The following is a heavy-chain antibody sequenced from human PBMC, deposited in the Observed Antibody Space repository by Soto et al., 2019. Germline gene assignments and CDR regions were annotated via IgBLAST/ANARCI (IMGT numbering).Heavy chain of an antibody. J-gene: IGHJ4*02. V-gene: IGHV3-23*01. Sequence: PGGSLRLSCAASGFTFSSYAMSWVRQAPGKGLEWFSGISDSGGSTYHADSVKGRFTISRDNSKNTLYLQMNSLRAEDTAVYYCCRVPLHNRGASLDYWGQGTLVTVSS. CDR2: ISDSGGST. D-gene: IGHD3-10*01. CDR1: GFTFSSYA. CDR3: CRVPLHNRGASLDY.